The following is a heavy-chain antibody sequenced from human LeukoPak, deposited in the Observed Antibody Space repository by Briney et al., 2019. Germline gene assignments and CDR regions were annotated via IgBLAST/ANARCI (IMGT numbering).Heavy chain of an antibody. CDR3: ASTSFLGLEVITDAFDI. CDR1: GYTFTSYY. CDR2: INPSGGST. J-gene: IGHJ3*02. V-gene: IGHV1-46*01. Sequence: ASVKVSCKASGYTFTSYYMHWVRQATGQGLEWMGIINPSGGSTSYAQKFQGRVTMTRDTSTSTVYMELSSLRSEDTAVYYCASTSFLGLEVITDAFDIWGQGTMVTVSS. D-gene: IGHD3-22*01.